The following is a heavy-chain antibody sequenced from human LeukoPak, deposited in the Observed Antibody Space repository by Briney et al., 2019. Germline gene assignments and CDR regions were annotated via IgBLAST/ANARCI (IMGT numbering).Heavy chain of an antibody. CDR2: ISYDGGNK. D-gene: IGHD5-12*01. J-gene: IGHJ4*02. CDR3: AKDQGSGYDYFSSRVFDY. CDR1: GFTFSSYA. V-gene: IGHV3-30*18. Sequence: GGSLRLSCAASGFTFSSYAMHWVRQAPGKGLEWVAVISYDGGNKYYADSVKGRFTISRDNSKNTLYLQMNSLRAEDTAVYYCAKDQGSGYDYFSSRVFDYWGQGTLVTVSS.